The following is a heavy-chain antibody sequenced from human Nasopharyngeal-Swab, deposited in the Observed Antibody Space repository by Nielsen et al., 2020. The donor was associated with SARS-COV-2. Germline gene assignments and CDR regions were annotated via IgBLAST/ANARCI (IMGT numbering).Heavy chain of an antibody. V-gene: IGHV4-39*01. CDR1: GDSISTGRYS. J-gene: IGHJ5*02. CDR2: IYYSGTT. D-gene: IGHD6-13*01. CDR3: ARWSSWYNWLDP. Sequence: SETLSLTCAVSGDSISTGRYSWDWIRQPPGKGLEWIGSIYYSGTTYYNPSLKSRVTTSVDTSKNQFSLKLNSATAADTAVYYCARWSSWYNWLDPWGQGTQVIVSS.